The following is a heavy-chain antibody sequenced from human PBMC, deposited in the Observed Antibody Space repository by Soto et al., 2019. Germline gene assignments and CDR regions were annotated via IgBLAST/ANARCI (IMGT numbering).Heavy chain of an antibody. Sequence: QVQLQESGPGLVKPSETLSLTCTVSGGSVSSGSYYWSWIRQPPGKGLEWIGYIYYVGSTNYNPSLNSRVTISVDTSKSQFSLRLSSVTAADTALYYCARSYSGSFDYWGLGTLVTVSS. J-gene: IGHJ4*02. V-gene: IGHV4-61*01. D-gene: IGHD1-26*01. CDR3: ARSYSGSFDY. CDR2: IYYVGST. CDR1: GGSVSSGSYY.